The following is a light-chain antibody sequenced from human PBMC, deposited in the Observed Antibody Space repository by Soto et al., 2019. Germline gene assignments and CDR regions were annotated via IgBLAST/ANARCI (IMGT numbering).Light chain of an antibody. Sequence: EIVLTQSPATLSLSPGERATLSCRASQSVSKYLAWFQQKPGQAPRLLIYDASNRATGIPARFSGSGSGTDFTLTISSLEPEDFVVYYCQQRSSWPLLTFGGGTKVEI. V-gene: IGKV3-11*01. CDR1: QSVSKY. CDR3: QQRSSWPLLT. J-gene: IGKJ4*01. CDR2: DAS.